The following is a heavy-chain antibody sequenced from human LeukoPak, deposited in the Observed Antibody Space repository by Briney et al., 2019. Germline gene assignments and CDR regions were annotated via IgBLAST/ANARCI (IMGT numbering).Heavy chain of an antibody. CDR1: GFTFDDYA. D-gene: IGHD3-22*01. J-gene: IGHJ4*02. V-gene: IGHV3-9*01. CDR3: QRDLSRDFDSGRFDY. CDR2: ISWNSGSI. Sequence: PGRSLRLSCAASGFTFDDYAMHWVRQAPGQGLEWVSGISWNSGSIGYADSVKGRFTISRDNAKNSLYLQMNSLRTAATDFYSCQRDLSRDFDSGRFDYWGQGTLVTVSS.